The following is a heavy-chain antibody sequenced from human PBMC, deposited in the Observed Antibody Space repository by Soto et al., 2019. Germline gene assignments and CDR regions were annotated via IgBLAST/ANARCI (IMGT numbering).Heavy chain of an antibody. CDR2: IISGGGIA. CDR1: GFTFSSYA. Sequence: EVQLLECGGGLVQPGGSLRLSCAASGFTFSSYAMSWVRQAPGKGLEWVSIISGGGIAHYADSVKGRFTISRDNSKSTLYLQMNSLRAEDTAVYYCAKYRGKAYGDYHLDYWGQGTLLTVSS. CDR3: AKYRGKAYGDYHLDY. D-gene: IGHD4-17*01. V-gene: IGHV3-23*01. J-gene: IGHJ4*02.